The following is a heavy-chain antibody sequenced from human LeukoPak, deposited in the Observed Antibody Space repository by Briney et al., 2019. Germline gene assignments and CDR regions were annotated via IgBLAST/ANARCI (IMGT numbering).Heavy chain of an antibody. CDR2: ISGSGGST. J-gene: IGHJ4*02. CDR3: ARSSGSYFDY. Sequence: GGSLRLSCAASGFTFSSYAMRWVRQAPGKGLEGGSAISGSGGSTYYADSVKGRFTISRDNSKNTLYLQMNSLRAEDTAVYYCARSSGSYFDYWGQGTLVTVSS. V-gene: IGHV3-23*01. CDR1: GFTFSSYA. D-gene: IGHD1-26*01.